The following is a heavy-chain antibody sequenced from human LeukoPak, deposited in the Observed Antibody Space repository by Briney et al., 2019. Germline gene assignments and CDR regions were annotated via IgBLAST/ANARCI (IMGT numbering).Heavy chain of an antibody. Sequence: GASVKVSCKASGYTFTSYGISWVRQAPGQGLEWMGWISAYNGNTNYAQKLQGRATMTTDTSTSTAYMELRSLRSDDTAVYYCARESHPSTRYCSSTSCYMTPRHPDYWGQGTLVTVSS. CDR2: ISAYNGNT. V-gene: IGHV1-18*01. D-gene: IGHD2-2*02. CDR1: GYTFTSYG. J-gene: IGHJ4*02. CDR3: ARESHPSTRYCSSTSCYMTPRHPDY.